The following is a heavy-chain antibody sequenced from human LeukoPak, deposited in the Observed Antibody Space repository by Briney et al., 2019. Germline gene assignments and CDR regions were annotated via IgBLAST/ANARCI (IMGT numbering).Heavy chain of an antibody. Sequence: GGSLRLSCAASGFTFSSYSVIWARQAPGKGLEWVSYVSSSGTTTYYADSVKGRFTISRDNGKNLVSLQMNSLRDEDTAVYYCARADRDGNKRYLDWGQGTLSPSPQ. D-gene: IGHD1/OR15-1a*01. J-gene: IGHJ4*02. CDR2: VSSSGTTT. V-gene: IGHV3-48*02. CDR1: GFTFSSYS. CDR3: ARADRDGNKRYLD.